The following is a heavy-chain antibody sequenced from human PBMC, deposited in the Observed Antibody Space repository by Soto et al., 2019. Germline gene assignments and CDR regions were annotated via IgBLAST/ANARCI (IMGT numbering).Heavy chain of an antibody. CDR1: GFTFSSYG. CDR3: AIPGGYDSSGYYPFDY. CDR2: ISYDGSNK. Sequence: GGSLRLSCAASGFTFSSYGMHWVRQAPGKGLEWVAVISYDGSNKYYADSVKGRFTISRDNSKNTLYLQMNSLRAEDTAVYYCAIPGGYDSSGYYPFDYWGQGTLVTVSS. D-gene: IGHD3-22*01. V-gene: IGHV3-30*03. J-gene: IGHJ4*02.